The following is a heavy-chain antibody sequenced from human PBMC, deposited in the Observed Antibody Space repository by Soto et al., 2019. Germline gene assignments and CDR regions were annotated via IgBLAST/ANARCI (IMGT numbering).Heavy chain of an antibody. CDR3: ARGSRGCSGGSCYSRYYYGMDV. CDR2: ISYDGSNK. CDR1: GFTFSSYA. D-gene: IGHD2-15*01. Sequence: GGSLRLSCAASGFTFSSYAMHWVRQAPGKGLEWVAVISYDGSNKYYADSVKGRFTISRDNSKNTLYLQMNSLRAEDTAVYYCARGSRGCSGGSCYSRYYYGMDVWGQGTTVTVSS. J-gene: IGHJ6*02. V-gene: IGHV3-30-3*01.